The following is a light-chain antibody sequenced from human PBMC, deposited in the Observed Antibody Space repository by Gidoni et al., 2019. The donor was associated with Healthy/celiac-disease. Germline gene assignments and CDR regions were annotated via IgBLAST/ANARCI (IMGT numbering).Light chain of an antibody. CDR2: AAS. CDR3: QKYNSAPWT. V-gene: IGKV1-27*01. CDR1: QGISNY. J-gene: IGKJ1*01. Sequence: DIQMTQSPSSLSASVGDRVTSTCRASQGISNYLAWSQQKPGKVPKLLIYAASTLQSGVPSRFSGSGSGTDFTLTISSLQPEDVATYYCQKYNSAPWTFGQGTKVEIK.